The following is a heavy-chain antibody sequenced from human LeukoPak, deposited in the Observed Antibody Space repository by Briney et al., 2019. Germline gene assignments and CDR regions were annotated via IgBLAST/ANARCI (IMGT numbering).Heavy chain of an antibody. CDR2: IKQDGSEK. Sequence: GGSLRLSCAASGFTFSSYWMSWVRQAPGKGLEWVANIKQDGSEKYYVDSVKGRFTISRDNAKNSLYLQMNSLRAEDTAVYYCANFVRGSGSYYNVYYMDVWGKGTTVTVSS. CDR1: GFTFSSYW. V-gene: IGHV3-7*01. J-gene: IGHJ6*03. CDR3: ANFVRGSGSYYNVYYMDV. D-gene: IGHD3-10*01.